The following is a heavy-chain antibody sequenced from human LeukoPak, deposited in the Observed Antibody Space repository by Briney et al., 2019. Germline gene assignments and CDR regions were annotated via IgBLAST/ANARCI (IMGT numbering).Heavy chain of an antibody. CDR1: GFTVSSNY. CDR3: ARVPRIYYDSSGYYYYYYGMDV. CDR2: IYSGGST. Sequence: HPGGSLRLSCAASGFTVSSNYMSWVRQAPGKGLEWVSAIYSGGSTYYADSVKGRFTISRDNSKNTLYLQMNSLRAEDTAVHYCARVPRIYYDSSGYYYYYYGMDVWGQGTTVTVSS. D-gene: IGHD3-22*01. V-gene: IGHV3-53*01. J-gene: IGHJ6*02.